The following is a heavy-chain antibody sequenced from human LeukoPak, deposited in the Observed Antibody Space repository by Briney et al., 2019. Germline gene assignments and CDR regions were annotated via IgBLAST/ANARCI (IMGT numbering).Heavy chain of an antibody. J-gene: IGHJ3*02. V-gene: IGHV1-2*02. Sequence: ASVKVSCKASGYTFTGYYIHWVRQAPGQGLEWMGWINPNSGGTNYAQKFQGRVTMTRDTSISTAYMELSRLRSDDTAVYYCARDKYSGSYVSVNAFDIWGQGTMVTVSS. D-gene: IGHD1-26*01. CDR3: ARDKYSGSYVSVNAFDI. CDR2: INPNSGGT. CDR1: GYTFTGYY.